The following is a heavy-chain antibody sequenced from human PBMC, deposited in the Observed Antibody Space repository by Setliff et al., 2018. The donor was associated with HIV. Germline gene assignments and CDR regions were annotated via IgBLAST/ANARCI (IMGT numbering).Heavy chain of an antibody. D-gene: IGHD6-19*01. Sequence: SETLSLTCAVSNYSISSAYYWGWIRHPPGKGLEWIGNIYHSGNTYYNPSLKSRVTISVDTSKNQFSLKLRSVTAADTAVYYCARTRTIAVAGPPPEWYFDLWGRGTLVTVSS. V-gene: IGHV4-38-2*01. J-gene: IGHJ2*01. CDR2: IYHSGNT. CDR3: ARTRTIAVAGPPPEWYFDL. CDR1: NYSISSAYY.